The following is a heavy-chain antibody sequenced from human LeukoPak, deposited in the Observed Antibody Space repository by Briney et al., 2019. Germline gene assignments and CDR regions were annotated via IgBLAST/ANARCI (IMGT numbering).Heavy chain of an antibody. V-gene: IGHV3-7*03. Sequence: GGSLRLSCAASGFTFSSYGMHWVRQAPGKGLEWVANIKQDGSEKYYVDSVKGRITISRDNAKNSLYLQMNSLRAEDTAVYYCARTHPFDYWGQGTLVTVSS. CDR2: IKQDGSEK. CDR3: ARTHPFDY. J-gene: IGHJ4*02. CDR1: GFTFSSYG.